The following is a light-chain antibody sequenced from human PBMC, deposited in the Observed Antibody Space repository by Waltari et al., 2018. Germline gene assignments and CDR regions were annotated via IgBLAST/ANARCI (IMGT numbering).Light chain of an antibody. Sequence: DSVLTQTPLSLSVTPGQPASISCKSSQSLLPSDGRTYFYWYLHKPGQSPQLLIYGVSSRFSGVPERFRGGGSGTDFTLEISRVEAGDVGIYYCMQGIHLPWTFGQGTKVEIK. CDR1: QSLLPSDGRTY. J-gene: IGKJ1*01. V-gene: IGKV2-29*02. CDR2: GVS. CDR3: MQGIHLPWT.